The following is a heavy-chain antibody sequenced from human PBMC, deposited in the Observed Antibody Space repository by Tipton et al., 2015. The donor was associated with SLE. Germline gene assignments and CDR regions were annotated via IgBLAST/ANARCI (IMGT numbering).Heavy chain of an antibody. CDR2: INHSGGT. CDR1: GGSFSGYY. D-gene: IGHD3-9*01. CDR3: AMRQSIDY. V-gene: IGHV4-34*01. J-gene: IGHJ4*02. Sequence: TLSLTCAVYGGSFSGYYWSWIRQPPGRGLERIGEINHSGGTNYNLSLKSRVTISVDTSKNQFSLKLSSVTAADTAVNYCAMRQSIDYWGQGTLVTVSS.